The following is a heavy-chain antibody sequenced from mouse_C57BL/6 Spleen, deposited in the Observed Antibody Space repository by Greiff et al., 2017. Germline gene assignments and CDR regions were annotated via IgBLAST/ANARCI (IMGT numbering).Heavy chain of an antibody. Sequence: QVQLQQPGTELVKPGASVKLSCKASGYTFTSYWMHWVKQRPGQGLEWIGNINPSNGGTNYNEKFKSKATLTVDKSSSTAYMQLSSLTSEDSAVYYCARRGGDDYGSSPAWFDYWGQGTLVTVSA. CDR1: GYTFTSYW. D-gene: IGHD1-1*01. J-gene: IGHJ3*01. V-gene: IGHV1-53*01. CDR3: ARRGGDDYGSSPAWFDY. CDR2: INPSNGGT.